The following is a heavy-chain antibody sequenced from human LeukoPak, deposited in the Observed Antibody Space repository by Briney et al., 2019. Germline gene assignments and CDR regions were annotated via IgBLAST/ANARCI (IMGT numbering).Heavy chain of an antibody. D-gene: IGHD6-6*01. J-gene: IGHJ4*02. CDR2: ISGSGGST. Sequence: PGGSLRLSCAASGFTFSNYAMNWARQAPGKGLEWVSAISGSGGSTYYADSVKGRFTISRDNSKNTLYLQVNSLRAEDTAVYYCARGLYSSSPWGQGILVTVSS. CDR3: ARGLYSSSP. CDR1: GFTFSNYA. V-gene: IGHV3-23*01.